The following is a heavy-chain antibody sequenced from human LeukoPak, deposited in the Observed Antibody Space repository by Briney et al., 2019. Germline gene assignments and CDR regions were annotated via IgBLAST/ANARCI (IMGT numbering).Heavy chain of an antibody. D-gene: IGHD3-16*02. V-gene: IGHV1-2*04. J-gene: IGHJ4*02. CDR1: GYTFTGYY. CDR2: INPNSGGT. CDR3: ARDRNYVWGSYRYSYFDY. Sequence: GASVKVSCKASGYTFTGYYMHWVRQAPGQGLEWMGWINPNSGGTNYAQKFQGWVTMTRDTSISTAYMELSRLRSDDTAVYYCARDRNYVWGSYRYSYFDYWGQGTLVTVSS.